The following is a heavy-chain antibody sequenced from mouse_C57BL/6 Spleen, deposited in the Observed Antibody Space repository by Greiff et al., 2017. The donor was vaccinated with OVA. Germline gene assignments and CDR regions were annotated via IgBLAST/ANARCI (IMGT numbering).Heavy chain of an antibody. D-gene: IGHD2-1*01. CDR1: GYAFSSSW. J-gene: IGHJ4*01. CDR2: IYPGDGDT. CDR3: ARPHYGNYGGGAMDY. Sequence: QVQLQQSGPELVKPGASVKISCKASGYAFSSSWMNWVKQRPGKGLEWIGRIYPGDGDTNYNGKFKGKATLTADKSSSTAYMQLSSLTSEDSAVYVCARPHYGNYGGGAMDYWGQGTSVTVSS. V-gene: IGHV1-82*01.